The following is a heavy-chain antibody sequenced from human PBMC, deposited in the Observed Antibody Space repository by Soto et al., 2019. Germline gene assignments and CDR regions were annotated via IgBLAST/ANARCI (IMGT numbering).Heavy chain of an antibody. CDR2: INHSGST. Sequence: PSETLSLTCAVYGGSFSGYYWSWIRQPPGKGLEWIGEINHSGSTNYNPSLKSRVTISVDTSKNQFSLKLSSVTAADTAVYYCARATETNYDILTGYYRLPRPLDYWGQGTLVTVSS. CDR3: ARATETNYDILTGYYRLPRPLDY. V-gene: IGHV4-34*01. D-gene: IGHD3-9*01. J-gene: IGHJ4*02. CDR1: GGSFSGYY.